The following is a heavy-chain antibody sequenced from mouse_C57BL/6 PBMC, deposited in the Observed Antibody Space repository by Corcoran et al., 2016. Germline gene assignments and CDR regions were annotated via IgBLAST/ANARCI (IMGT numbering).Heavy chain of an antibody. J-gene: IGHJ4*01. CDR3: ARHEALKGYAMDY. CDR1: GYTFPAST. V-gene: IGHV1-62-2*01. CDR2: FYPGSGSI. Sequence: QVQLQQSGAELVKPGASVKLSCKSSGYTFPASTIHWLKQRSGQGLEWLGWFYPGSGSIKYNEKFKDKATLTADKSSSTGYMELSRLTSEDSAVYFCARHEALKGYAMDYWGQGTSVTVSS.